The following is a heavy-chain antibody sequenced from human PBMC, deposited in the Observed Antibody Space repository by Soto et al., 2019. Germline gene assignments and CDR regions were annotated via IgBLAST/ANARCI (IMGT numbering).Heavy chain of an antibody. J-gene: IGHJ4*02. CDR1: GFTFSSYA. CDR3: TKDREFTYYDLWSGYYAFDS. CDR2: ISSVGGST. D-gene: IGHD3-3*01. Sequence: EVHLLESGGGLVLPGVSLRLSCAGSGFTFSSYAMSWVRQAPGKGLEWVSAISSVGGSTYYAGSIKGRFIISRDNSENALDLQVNSLRAEDTAIYYCTKDREFTYYDLWSGYYAFDSWGQGTLVTVSS. V-gene: IGHV3-23*01.